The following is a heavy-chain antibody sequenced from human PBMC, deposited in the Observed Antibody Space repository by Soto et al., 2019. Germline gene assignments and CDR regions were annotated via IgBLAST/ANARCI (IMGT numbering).Heavy chain of an antibody. Sequence: PSETLSLTCTVSGGSISIYYWSWIRQPPGKGLEWIGYIYYSGSTNYNPSLKSRVTISVDTSKNQFSLKLSSVTAADTAVYYCARSTGYSYGIFDYWGQGTLVTVSS. CDR1: GGSISIYY. J-gene: IGHJ4*02. CDR3: ARSTGYSYGIFDY. CDR2: IYYSGST. V-gene: IGHV4-59*01. D-gene: IGHD5-18*01.